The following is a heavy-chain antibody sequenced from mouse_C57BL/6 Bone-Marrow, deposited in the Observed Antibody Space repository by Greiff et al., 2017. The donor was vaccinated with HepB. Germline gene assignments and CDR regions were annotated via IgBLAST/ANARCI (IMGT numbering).Heavy chain of an antibody. Sequence: EVQGVESGGGLVQPGESLKLSCESNEYEFPSHDMSWVRKTPEKRLELVAAINSDGGSTYYPDTMERRFIISRDNTKKTLYLQMSSLRSEDTALYYCARHGGYYGSSYNAMDYWGQGTSVTVSS. V-gene: IGHV5-2*01. J-gene: IGHJ4*01. CDR1: EYEFPSHD. D-gene: IGHD1-1*01. CDR3: ARHGGYYGSSYNAMDY. CDR2: INSDGGST.